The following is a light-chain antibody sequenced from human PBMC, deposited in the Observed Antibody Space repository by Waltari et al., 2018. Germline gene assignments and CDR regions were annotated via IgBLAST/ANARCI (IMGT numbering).Light chain of an antibody. CDR1: QSISSY. CDR2: AAS. Sequence: DIQMTQSPYSLSASAGDSGPITCRASQSISSYLNLYPQKPGKAPKLMIYAASSLQSGVPSRFSGSGSGTDFTLTISSLQPEDFATYYCQQSYSTPWTFGQGTKVEIK. CDR3: QQSYSTPWT. V-gene: IGKV1-39*01. J-gene: IGKJ1*01.